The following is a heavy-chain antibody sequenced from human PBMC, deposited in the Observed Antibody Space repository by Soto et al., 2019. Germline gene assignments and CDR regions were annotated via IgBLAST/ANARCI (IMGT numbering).Heavy chain of an antibody. CDR2: MYYSGST. CDR1: GDSISISSYY. Sequence: SETLSLTCTISGDSISISSYYWAWIRQPPGKGLEWIGSMYYSGSTYNNPSLKSRVTISVDTPKNQFSLMLSSVTAADTAVYYCAGSYSYYDILTGYHTYNWFDPWGQGTLVTVSS. D-gene: IGHD3-9*01. J-gene: IGHJ5*02. CDR3: AGSYSYYDILTGYHTYNWFDP. V-gene: IGHV4-39*07.